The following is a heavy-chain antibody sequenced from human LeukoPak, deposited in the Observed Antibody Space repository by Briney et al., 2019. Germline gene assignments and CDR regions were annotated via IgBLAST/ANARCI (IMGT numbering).Heavy chain of an antibody. CDR3: ARDDKGSYLTPNWFDP. D-gene: IGHD1-26*01. J-gene: IGHJ5*02. Sequence: GGSLRLSCAASGFTFSSYEMNWVRQAPGKGLEWVSYISSSGSTIYYADSVKGRFTISRDNAKNSLYLQMNSLRAEDTAVYYCARDDKGSYLTPNWFDPWGQGTLVTVSS. CDR2: ISSSGSTI. CDR1: GFTFSSYE. V-gene: IGHV3-48*03.